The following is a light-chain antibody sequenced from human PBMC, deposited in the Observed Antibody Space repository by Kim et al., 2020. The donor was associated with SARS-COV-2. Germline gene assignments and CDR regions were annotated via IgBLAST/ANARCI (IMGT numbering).Light chain of an antibody. CDR2: GAS. Sequence: EIVLTQSPGTLSLSPGERATLSCRASQTVTNNFLAWYQQKPGQPPRLLIYGASYRATGIPDRFSGSGSGTDFTLTISRLEPEDFVVYYCQQYGSSPKTFGQGTKVDIK. J-gene: IGKJ1*01. V-gene: IGKV3-20*01. CDR3: QQYGSSPKT. CDR1: QTVTNNF.